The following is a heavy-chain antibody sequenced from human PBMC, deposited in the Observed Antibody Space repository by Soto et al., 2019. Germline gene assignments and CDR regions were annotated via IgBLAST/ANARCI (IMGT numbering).Heavy chain of an antibody. CDR1: GYTLTELS. V-gene: IGHV1-24*01. J-gene: IGHJ6*03. D-gene: IGHD1-20*01. CDR2: FDPEDGET. CDR3: AIGYNWNPADYYYMDV. Sequence: GASVKVSCKVSGYTLTELSMHWVRQAPGKGLEWMGGFDPEDGETIYAQKFQGRVTMTEGTSTDTAYMELSSLRSEDTAVYYCAIGYNWNPADYYYMDVWGKGTTVTAP.